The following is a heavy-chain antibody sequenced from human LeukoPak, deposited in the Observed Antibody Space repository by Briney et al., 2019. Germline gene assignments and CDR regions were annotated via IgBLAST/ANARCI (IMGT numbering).Heavy chain of an antibody. CDR1: GFTFSSYA. CDR2: IKQDGSEK. CDR3: AREVGALDY. D-gene: IGHD1-26*01. V-gene: IGHV3-7*01. J-gene: IGHJ4*02. Sequence: GGSLRLSCAASGFTFSSYAMSWVRQAPGKGLEWVANIKQDGSEKYYVDSVKGRFTISRDNAKNSLYLQMNSLRAEDTAVYYCAREVGALDYWGQGTLVTVSS.